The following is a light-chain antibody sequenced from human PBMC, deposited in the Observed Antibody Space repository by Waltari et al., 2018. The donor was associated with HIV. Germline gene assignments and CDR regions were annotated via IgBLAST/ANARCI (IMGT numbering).Light chain of an antibody. CDR3: QYYGTSPWT. CDR1: QSVSSNY. J-gene: IGKJ1*01. V-gene: IGKV3-20*01. CDR2: AAS. Sequence: EIVLTQSPGTLSLSPGERATLSCRASQSVSSNYLGWFQQKPGQAPRLLISAASRRATGIPDRFSGSASATEFTLTISKLEPEDFAVYYCQYYGTSPWTFGQGTKVEIK.